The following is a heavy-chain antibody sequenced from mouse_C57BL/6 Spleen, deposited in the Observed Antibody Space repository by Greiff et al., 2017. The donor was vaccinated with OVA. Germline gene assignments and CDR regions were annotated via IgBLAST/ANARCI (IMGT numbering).Heavy chain of an antibody. CDR1: GFTFTSYW. Sequence: QVQLQQSGTELVKPGASVKLSCKASGFTFTSYWMHWVKQRPGQGLEWIGNITPSNGGTNYTEKFKSKATMTVDKCSRTAYMQLSRLTSEDSAVYYCEEDDYDGGWFAYWGQGTLVTVSA. D-gene: IGHD2-4*01. CDR2: ITPSNGGT. V-gene: IGHV1-53*01. CDR3: EEDDYDGGWFAY. J-gene: IGHJ3*01.